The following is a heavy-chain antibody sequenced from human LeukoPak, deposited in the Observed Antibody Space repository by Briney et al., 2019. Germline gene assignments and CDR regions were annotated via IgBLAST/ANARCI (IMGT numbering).Heavy chain of an antibody. D-gene: IGHD1-26*01. CDR2: IIPIFGTA. CDR1: GGTFSSYA. CDR3: AGPGRGELLRTYYYYYMDV. Sequence: SVKVSCKASGGTFSSYAISWVRQAPGQGLEWMGGIIPIFGTANYAQKFQGRVTITADKSTSTAYMELSSLRSEDTAVYYCAGPGRGELLRTYYYYYMDVWGKGTTVTVSS. J-gene: IGHJ6*03. V-gene: IGHV1-69*06.